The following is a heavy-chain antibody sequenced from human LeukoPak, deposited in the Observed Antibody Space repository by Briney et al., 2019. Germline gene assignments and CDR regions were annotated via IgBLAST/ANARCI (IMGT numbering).Heavy chain of an antibody. CDR2: ISGSGGNT. CDR1: GLTFSSYA. J-gene: IGHJ3*02. D-gene: IGHD4-17*01. Sequence: GGSLRLSCAASGLTFSSYAMNWVRQAPGKGLEWVSAISGSGGNTYYADSVKGRFTISRDNSKNTLYLQMNSLRAEDTAVYYCANPRGNYGAYAFDIWDQGTMVTVSS. V-gene: IGHV3-23*01. CDR3: ANPRGNYGAYAFDI.